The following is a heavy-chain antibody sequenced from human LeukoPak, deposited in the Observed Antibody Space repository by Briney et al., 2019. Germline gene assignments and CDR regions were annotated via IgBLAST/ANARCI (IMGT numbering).Heavy chain of an antibody. J-gene: IGHJ4*02. CDR1: GXTFSTYW. V-gene: IGHV3-7*02. CDR2: IKQDGSEK. D-gene: IGHD5-18*01. CDR3: FGYGY. Sequence: GGSLRLSCAASGXTFSTYWMNWVRQAPGKGLEWVANIKQDGSEKYYVDSVKGRFTISRDNAKNSLYLQMNSLRAEDTAVYHCFGYGYWGQGTLVTVSS.